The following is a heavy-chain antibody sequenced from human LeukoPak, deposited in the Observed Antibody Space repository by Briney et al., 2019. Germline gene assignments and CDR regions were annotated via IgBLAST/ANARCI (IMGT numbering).Heavy chain of an antibody. CDR3: ARAGVDGSGQAVDY. J-gene: IGHJ4*02. CDR1: GYTFTSYD. Sequence: AASVKVSFKASGYTFTSYDINWVRQATGQGLEWMGWMNPNSGNTGYAQKFQGRVTITRNTSISTAYMELSSLRSEDTAVYYCARAGVDGSGQAVDYWGQGTLVTVSS. CDR2: MNPNSGNT. V-gene: IGHV1-8*03. D-gene: IGHD3-10*01.